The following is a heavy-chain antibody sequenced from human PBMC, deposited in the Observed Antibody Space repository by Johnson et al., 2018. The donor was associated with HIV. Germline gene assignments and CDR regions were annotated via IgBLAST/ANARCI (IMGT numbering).Heavy chain of an antibody. CDR3: AKGFTLDSGAFDI. CDR1: GFNFDDYG. J-gene: IGHJ3*02. V-gene: IGHV3-30*02. D-gene: IGHD2-15*01. CDR2: IRYDGSNK. Sequence: QVQLVESGGGAVRPGGSLRLSCAASGFNFDDYGMSWVRQAPGKGLEWVAFIRYDGSNKYYADSVKGRFTISRDNSKNTLYLQMNSLRAEDTAVYYCAKGFTLDSGAFDIWGQGTMVTVSS.